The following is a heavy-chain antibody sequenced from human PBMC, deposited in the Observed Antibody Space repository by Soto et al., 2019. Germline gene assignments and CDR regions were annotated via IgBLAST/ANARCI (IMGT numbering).Heavy chain of an antibody. CDR2: ISYDGSNK. Sequence: PGGSLRLSCAASGFTFSSYGMHWVRQAPGKGLEWVAVISYDGSNKYYADSVKGRFTISRDNSKNTLYLQMNSLRAEDTAVYYCAKDLISGSQIDYWGQGTLVTVSS. V-gene: IGHV3-30*18. CDR3: AKDLISGSQIDY. J-gene: IGHJ4*02. D-gene: IGHD1-26*01. CDR1: GFTFSSYG.